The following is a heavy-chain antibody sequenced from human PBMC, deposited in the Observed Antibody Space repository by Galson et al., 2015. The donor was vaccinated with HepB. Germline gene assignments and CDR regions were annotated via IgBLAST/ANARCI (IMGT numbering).Heavy chain of an antibody. J-gene: IGHJ5*01. D-gene: IGHD2-21*02. CDR1: GGSISSGDYY. Sequence: SETLSLTCTVSGGSISSGDYYWGWVRQSPGEGLEFIANIDFSGSTHYNPSLKSRVTMSVDTSKNQFSLKLGSVTAADTAVYYCATLHYTGDRGRGWLNSWGQGTLVSVSS. CDR2: IDFSGST. V-gene: IGHV4-39*01. CDR3: ATLHYTGDRGRGWLNS.